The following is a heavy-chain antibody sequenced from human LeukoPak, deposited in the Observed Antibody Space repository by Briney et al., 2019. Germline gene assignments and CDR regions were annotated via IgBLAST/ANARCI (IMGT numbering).Heavy chain of an antibody. D-gene: IGHD2-21*02. V-gene: IGHV4-38-2*02. CDR3: AKDMYCGGDCLDS. CDR1: GYSISSGYY. CDR2: MYHRGGPN. Sequence: SETLSLTCTVSGYSISSGYYWGWIRQPPGKGLEWIGRMYHRGGPNYYNPSLKRRVTISVDMSKNQFSLKLSSVTAADTAVYYCAKDMYCGGDCLDSWGQGTLVTVSS. J-gene: IGHJ4*02.